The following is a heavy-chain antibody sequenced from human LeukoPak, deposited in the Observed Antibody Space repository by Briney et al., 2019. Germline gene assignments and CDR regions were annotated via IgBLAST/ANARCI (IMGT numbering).Heavy chain of an antibody. CDR3: AKWGDYDILTGYYVSDF. D-gene: IGHD3-9*01. J-gene: IGHJ4*02. V-gene: IGHV3-23*01. Sequence: GGSLRLSCAASGFIFRNYAMSWVRQAPGKGLEWVSAITGSGGTTYYADSVKGRFTISRDNSKNTLYVEMNTLRAEDTAVYYCAKWGDYDILTGYYVSDFWGQGTLVTVSS. CDR1: GFIFRNYA. CDR2: ITGSGGTT.